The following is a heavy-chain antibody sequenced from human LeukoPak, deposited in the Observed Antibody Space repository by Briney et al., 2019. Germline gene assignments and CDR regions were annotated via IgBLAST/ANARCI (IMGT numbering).Heavy chain of an antibody. Sequence: SETLSLTCTVSGYSITTGYYWGWLRQSPGTGLEWIGSISHSATTYYNPSLKSRVTIFLDTSKNQFSLKLTSVTAADTAAYYCARVTRYDISRDHYYMDVWGKGTTVTVSS. CDR1: GYSITTGYY. CDR2: ISHSATT. V-gene: IGHV4-38-2*02. CDR3: ARVTRYDISRDHYYMDV. J-gene: IGHJ6*03. D-gene: IGHD4-17*01.